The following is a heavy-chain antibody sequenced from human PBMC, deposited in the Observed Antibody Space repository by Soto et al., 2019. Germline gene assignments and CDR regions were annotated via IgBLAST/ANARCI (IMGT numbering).Heavy chain of an antibody. Sequence: GGSLRLSWSAAGFSFRNYAMSWDRQAPGKGLEWISTLTGSSSNIYYADSVKGRFAISRDNSRNTLYLQMNSLTAEDTAVYYCANGRATYGLLTHDYWGQGTLVTVSS. CDR3: ANGRATYGLLTHDY. CDR2: LTGSSSNI. J-gene: IGHJ4*02. V-gene: IGHV3-23*01. D-gene: IGHD3-10*01. CDR1: GFSFRNYA.